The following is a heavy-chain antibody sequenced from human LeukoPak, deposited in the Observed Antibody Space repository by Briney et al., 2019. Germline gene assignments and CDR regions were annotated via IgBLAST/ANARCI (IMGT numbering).Heavy chain of an antibody. V-gene: IGHV1-8*01. CDR1: GYTFTSYD. CDR2: MNPNSGNT. Sequence: ASVKVSCKASGYTFTSYDLNWVRQATGQGLEWIGWMNPNSGNTGYAQKFQGRVTLTRSTSISTAYMELRSLTSEDTAIYYCARDYGGNSGWFDPWGQGTLVTVSS. CDR3: ARDYGGNSGWFDP. D-gene: IGHD4-23*01. J-gene: IGHJ5*02.